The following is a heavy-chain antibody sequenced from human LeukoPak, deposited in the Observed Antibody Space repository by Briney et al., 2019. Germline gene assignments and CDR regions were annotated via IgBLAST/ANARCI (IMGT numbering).Heavy chain of an antibody. Sequence: ASVKVSCKASGYTFTSYDINWVRQATGQGLEWMGWTNPNSGNTGYAQKFQGRVTMTRNTSISTAYMELSSLRSEDTAVYYCARGKGRLRFLEWLPKPFDYWGQGTLVTVSS. CDR2: TNPNSGNT. CDR1: GYTFTSYD. D-gene: IGHD3-3*01. CDR3: ARGKGRLRFLEWLPKPFDY. V-gene: IGHV1-8*01. J-gene: IGHJ4*02.